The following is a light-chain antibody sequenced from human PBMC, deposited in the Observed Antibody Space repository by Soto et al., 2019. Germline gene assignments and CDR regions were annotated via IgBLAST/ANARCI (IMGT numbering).Light chain of an antibody. CDR2: EAT. CDR3: SSYTSTSTPV. V-gene: IGLV2-14*02. Sequence: QSALTQPASVSGSPEQSITISCTGTSSDVGSYNLVSWYQQHPGKAPKVMIYEATTRPSGVSNRFSGSKSGNTASLTISGLQAEDEADYYCSSYTSTSTPVFGTGTKLTVL. J-gene: IGLJ1*01. CDR1: SSDVGSYNL.